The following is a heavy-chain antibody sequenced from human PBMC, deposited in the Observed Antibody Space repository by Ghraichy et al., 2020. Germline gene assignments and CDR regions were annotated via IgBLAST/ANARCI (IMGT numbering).Heavy chain of an antibody. Sequence: SLRLSCAASGFTFSSYGLHWVRQAPGKGLEWVTFLRYDGVTKYYADSVKGRFTISRDISKNTLYLQLNSLGPEDTAVFYCVTRAEVPGDSYYEYYYMDVWGKGTTVTLSS. CDR3: VTRAEVPGDSYYEYYYMDV. CDR1: GFTFSSYG. V-gene: IGHV3-30*02. CDR2: LRYDGVTK. J-gene: IGHJ6*03. D-gene: IGHD2-2*01.